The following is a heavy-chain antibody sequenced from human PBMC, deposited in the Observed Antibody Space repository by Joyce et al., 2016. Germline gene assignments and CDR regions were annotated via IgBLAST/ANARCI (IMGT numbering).Heavy chain of an antibody. V-gene: IGHV4-4*02. CDR1: GGSITTNNW. Sequence: QVQLQESGPRLVRPSGTLSLTCSVSGGSITTNNWWSWIRQSPGKSPEWIGDISHDGSTYYKPSLKSRVTISVDKSQNQFSLNMDSLTVADTAIYYCARGCTGGSCYDFWGQGTLVVVSS. CDR3: ARGCTGGSCYDF. J-gene: IGHJ4*02. CDR2: ISHDGST. D-gene: IGHD2-8*02.